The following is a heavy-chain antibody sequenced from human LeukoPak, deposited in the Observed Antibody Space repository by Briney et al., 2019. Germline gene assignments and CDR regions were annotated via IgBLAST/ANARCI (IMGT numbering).Heavy chain of an antibody. D-gene: IGHD3-10*01. Sequence: GGSLTLSCAASGFTFNSYAMSWVRPAQGEGLEWVSYISSSSSYTNYADSVKGRFTISRDNAKNSLYLQMNSLRAEDTAVYYCARVGGVLWFGELDWFDPWGQGTLVTVSS. CDR2: ISSSSSYT. J-gene: IGHJ5*02. CDR3: ARVGGVLWFGELDWFDP. CDR1: GFTFNSYA. V-gene: IGHV3-21*05.